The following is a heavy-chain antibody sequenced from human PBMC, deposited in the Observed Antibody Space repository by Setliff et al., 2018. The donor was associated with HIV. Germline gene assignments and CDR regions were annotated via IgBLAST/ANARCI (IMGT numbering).Heavy chain of an antibody. J-gene: IGHJ1*01. CDR3: ASTKVTPHGRYFQH. V-gene: IGHV4-31*03. Sequence: SETLSLTCTVSGASISSGFYYWNWIRQHPGKGLEWIGYIYYSGSTYYNPSLKSRVTISVDTSKNQFSLKLSSMTAADTAVYYCASTKVTPHGRYFQHWGQGTLVTVSS. D-gene: IGHD4-4*01. CDR1: GASISSGFYY. CDR2: IYYSGST.